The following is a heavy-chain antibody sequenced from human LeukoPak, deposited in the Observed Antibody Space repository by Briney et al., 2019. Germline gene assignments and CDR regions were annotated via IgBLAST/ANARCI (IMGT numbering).Heavy chain of an antibody. Sequence: ASVKVSCEASGYTFTSYGISWVRQAPGQGLEWMGWISAYNGNTNYAQKLQGRVTMTTDTSTSTAYMELRSLRSDDTAVYYCARLGYSSGWYGFGCDYWGQGTLVTVSS. CDR2: ISAYNGNT. J-gene: IGHJ4*02. CDR1: GYTFTSYG. CDR3: ARLGYSSGWYGFGCDY. D-gene: IGHD6-19*01. V-gene: IGHV1-18*01.